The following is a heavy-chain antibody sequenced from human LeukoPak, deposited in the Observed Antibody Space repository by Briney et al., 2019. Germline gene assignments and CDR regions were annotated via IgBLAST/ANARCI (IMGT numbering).Heavy chain of an antibody. CDR3: TSPTDYYDY. CDR2: ISAYNGNT. CDR1: GYTFTSYG. Sequence: ASVKVSCKASGYTFTSYGITWVRQAPGQGLEWMGWISAYNGNTNYAQKVQGRVTMTTDTSTSTAYMELRSLRSDDTAVYYCTSPTDYYDYWGQGTLVTVSS. J-gene: IGHJ4*02. V-gene: IGHV1-18*01.